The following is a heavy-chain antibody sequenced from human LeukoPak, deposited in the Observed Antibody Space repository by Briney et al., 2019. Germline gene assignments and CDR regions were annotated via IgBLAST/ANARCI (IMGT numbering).Heavy chain of an antibody. V-gene: IGHV3-30*01. Sequence: GGSLRLSCAASGLTFSSYAMHWVRQAPGKGLGWVAVISYDGSNKYYADSVKGRFTISRDNSKNTLYLQMNSLRAEDTAVYYCARDQDSSSSRYYYYYMDVWGKGTTVTVSS. D-gene: IGHD6-6*01. CDR2: ISYDGSNK. CDR3: ARDQDSSSSRYYYYYMDV. J-gene: IGHJ6*03. CDR1: GLTFSSYA.